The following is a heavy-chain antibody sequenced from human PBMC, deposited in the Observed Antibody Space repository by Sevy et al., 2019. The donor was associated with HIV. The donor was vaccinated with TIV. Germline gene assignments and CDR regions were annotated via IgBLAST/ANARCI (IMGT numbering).Heavy chain of an antibody. D-gene: IGHD2-2*01. V-gene: IGHV3-74*01. CDR2: INGDGSDT. CDR3: AGRPFSRYYFDY. CDR1: GFIFRSYW. J-gene: IGHJ4*02. Sequence: GGSLRLSCAASGFIFRSYWMYWVRQVPGQRPVWVSHINGDGSDTNYADFAKGRFTISRDNGRNTLYLQMNSLRVEDTAMYFCAGRPFSRYYFDYWGRGTLVTVSS.